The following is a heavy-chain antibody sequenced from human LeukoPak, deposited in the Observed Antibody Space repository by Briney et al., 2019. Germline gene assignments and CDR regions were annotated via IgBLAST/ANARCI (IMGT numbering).Heavy chain of an antibody. CDR1: GGSFSGYY. CDR2: INHSGST. V-gene: IGHV4-34*01. CDR3: ARVWGTYPGWDAFDI. Sequence: SETLSLTCAVYGGSFSGYYWSWLRQPPGKGLEWIGEINHSGSTNYNPSLKSRVTITVDTSKNQFPLKLSSVTAADTAVYYCARVWGTYPGWDAFDIWGQGTMVTVSS. J-gene: IGHJ3*02. D-gene: IGHD3-16*01.